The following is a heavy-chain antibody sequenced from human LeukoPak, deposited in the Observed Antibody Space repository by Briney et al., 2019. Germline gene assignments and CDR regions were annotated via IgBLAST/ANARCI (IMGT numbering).Heavy chain of an antibody. CDR1: GFTLSNYA. J-gene: IGHJ3*02. CDR2: ISDIGPNT. D-gene: IGHD3-3*01. CDR3: TKRLSLRFDAFDI. Sequence: GGSLGLSCKAPGFTLSNYAMTWVRQAPGKGLEWVSSISDIGPNTYYADSVKGRFTISRDTSKNTLSLQMNSLRAEDTAIYYCTKRLSLRFDAFDIWGLGTMVTVSS. V-gene: IGHV3-23*01.